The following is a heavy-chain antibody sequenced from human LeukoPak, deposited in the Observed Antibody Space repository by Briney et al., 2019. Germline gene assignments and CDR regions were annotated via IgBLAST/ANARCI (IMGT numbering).Heavy chain of an antibody. D-gene: IGHD3-9*01. CDR3: ARGATTGYYNVKLDY. Sequence: SEPLSLTCTVSGGSISSYYWRWIRQPRGKGLEWFGYIYYSGCTIYTPSLKSRDTISVDTTKNHFSLKQSSVTAADTAVYYCARGATTGYYNVKLDYWGQGTLVTVSS. CDR1: GGSISSYY. J-gene: IGHJ4*02. CDR2: IYYSGCT. V-gene: IGHV4-59*08.